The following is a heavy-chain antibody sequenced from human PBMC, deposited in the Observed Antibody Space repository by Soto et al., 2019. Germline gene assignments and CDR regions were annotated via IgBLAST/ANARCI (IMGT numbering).Heavy chain of an antibody. CDR1: GGTFSSYA. CDR3: AREIRSGYYKYWYFDL. V-gene: IGHV1-69*06. D-gene: IGHD3-3*01. Sequence: SVKVSCKASGGTFSSYAISWVRQAPGQGLEWMGGIIPIFGTANYAQKFQAWVTMTADTSISTAYLELSRLRSDHTAVYYCAREIRSGYYKYWYFDLWGRGTLVTVSS. CDR2: IIPIFGTA. J-gene: IGHJ2*01.